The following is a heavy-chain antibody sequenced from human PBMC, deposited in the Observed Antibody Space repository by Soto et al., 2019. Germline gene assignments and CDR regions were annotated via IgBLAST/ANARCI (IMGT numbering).Heavy chain of an antibody. CDR2: MNPNSGNT. CDR3: ARGLDDYGDFITHAFDI. Sequence: ASVKVSCKASGYTFTSYDINWVRQATGQGLEWMGWMNPNSGNTGYAQKFQGRVTMTRNTSISTAYMELSSLRSEDTAVYYCARGLDDYGDFITHAFDIWGQGTMVTVSS. V-gene: IGHV1-8*01. CDR1: GYTFTSYD. D-gene: IGHD4-17*01. J-gene: IGHJ3*02.